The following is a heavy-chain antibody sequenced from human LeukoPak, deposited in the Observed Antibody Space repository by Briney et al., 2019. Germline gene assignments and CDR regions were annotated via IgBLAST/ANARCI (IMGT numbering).Heavy chain of an antibody. CDR3: ARETGYSFDY. CDR2: INPNSGGT. V-gene: IGHV1-2*02. D-gene: IGHD3-9*01. CDR1: GYTFTGYY. J-gene: IGHJ4*02. Sequence: ASVKVSCKASGYTFTGYYMHWVRQAPGQGLEWMGWINPNSGGTNYARKFQGRVTMTRDTSISTAYMELRSLRSDDTAVYYCARETGYSFDYWGQGTLVTVSS.